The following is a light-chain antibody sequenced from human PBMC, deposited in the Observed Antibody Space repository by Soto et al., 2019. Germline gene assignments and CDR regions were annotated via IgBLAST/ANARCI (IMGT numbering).Light chain of an antibody. J-gene: IGKJ4*01. CDR1: QSVSSY. V-gene: IGKV3-11*01. CDR3: QQRSNWPLT. Sequence: EIVLTQSPATLSLSPGERATLSCRASQSVSSYLAWYQQKPGQAPRLLIYDASNRATGIPGRFSGSGSGTDFTLTISRLEPEDFAVYSCQQRSNWPLTFGGGTKMEIK. CDR2: DAS.